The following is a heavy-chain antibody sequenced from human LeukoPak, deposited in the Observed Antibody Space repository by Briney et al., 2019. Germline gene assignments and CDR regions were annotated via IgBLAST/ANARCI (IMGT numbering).Heavy chain of an antibody. CDR2: IRSSGSPI. Sequence: PGGSLRLSCAASGFTFSSYSMNSVRQAPGKGLEWVAYIRSSGSPIYYADSVKGRFTISRDNAKNSLYLQMNSLRDEDTAVYYCVRDPDALDFWGQGTPVTVSS. CDR3: VRDPDALDF. CDR1: GFTFSSYS. V-gene: IGHV3-48*02. J-gene: IGHJ4*02.